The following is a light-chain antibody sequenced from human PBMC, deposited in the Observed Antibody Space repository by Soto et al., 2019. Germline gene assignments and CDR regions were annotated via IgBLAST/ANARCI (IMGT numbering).Light chain of an antibody. V-gene: IGKV3-15*01. CDR1: QSVSSN. CDR3: RQYNHWPPYT. J-gene: IGKJ2*01. Sequence: EIVMTQSPATLSVSPGERATLSCRASQSVSSNLAWYQHKPGQAPRLLIYGASTRATGIPARFSGSGSGTEFTLTISSLQSEDVAVYYCRQYNHWPPYTFGRGTKLEIK. CDR2: GAS.